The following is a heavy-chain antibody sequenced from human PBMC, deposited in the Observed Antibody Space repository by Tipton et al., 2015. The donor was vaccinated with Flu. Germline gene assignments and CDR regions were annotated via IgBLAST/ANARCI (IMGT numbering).Heavy chain of an antibody. D-gene: IGHD6-19*01. CDR3: GSGGSGWKNWFAP. V-gene: IGHV1-2*02. CDR2: INPNSGGT. J-gene: IGHJ5*02. Sequence: QVQLVQSGAEVKKPGASVKVSCKASGYTFTGYYMHWVRQAPGQGLEWMGWINPNSGGTNYAQKFQGRVPMTRDTSISTAYMELGRVGFNDAAVDYCGSGGSGWKNWFAPWGQGPLVTVSS. CDR1: GYTFTGYY.